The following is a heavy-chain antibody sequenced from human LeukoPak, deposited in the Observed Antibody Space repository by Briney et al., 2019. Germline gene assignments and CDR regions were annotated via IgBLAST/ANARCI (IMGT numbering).Heavy chain of an antibody. D-gene: IGHD1-26*01. J-gene: IGHJ3*02. V-gene: IGHV3-66*01. CDR2: MYRVGNT. Sequence: GGSLRLSCAASGFTFSSYAMNWVRQAPGKGLEWVSVMYRVGNTYYADFVKGRFTISRDNFKNTLHLQMNSLRVEDTALYYCARGLTVGATGVWAFDIWGQGTMVTVSS. CDR3: ARGLTVGATGVWAFDI. CDR1: GFTFSSYA.